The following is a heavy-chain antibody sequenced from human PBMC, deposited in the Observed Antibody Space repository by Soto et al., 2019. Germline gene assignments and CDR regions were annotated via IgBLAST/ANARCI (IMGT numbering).Heavy chain of an antibody. V-gene: IGHV3-33*01. CDR3: ARDEGPSRITIFGLSTINRDYFGLDV. CDR1: GFTFSNYG. Sequence: QVQLVESGGGVVQPGRSLRLSCAASGFTFSNYGMHWVRQAPGKGLEWVAVIWYDGSNKDYAASVKGRFTISRDNYKTTLYLPMNRLRAEDTAVYFCARDEGPSRITIFGLSTINRDYFGLDVWGQGTTVTVSS. J-gene: IGHJ6*02. D-gene: IGHD3-3*01. CDR2: IWYDGSNK.